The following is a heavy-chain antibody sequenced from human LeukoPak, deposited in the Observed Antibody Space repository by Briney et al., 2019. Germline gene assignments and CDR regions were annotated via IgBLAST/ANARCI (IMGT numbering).Heavy chain of an antibody. V-gene: IGHV3-66*01. D-gene: IGHD3-22*01. Sequence: GGSLRLSCAASGFTVSSNYMSWVRQAPGKGLEWVSVIYSGGSTYYADSVKGRFTISRDNSKNTLYLQMNSLRAEDTAVYYCAKDENYYDSSGSFDYWGQGTLVTVSS. J-gene: IGHJ4*02. CDR1: GFTVSSNY. CDR2: IYSGGST. CDR3: AKDENYYDSSGSFDY.